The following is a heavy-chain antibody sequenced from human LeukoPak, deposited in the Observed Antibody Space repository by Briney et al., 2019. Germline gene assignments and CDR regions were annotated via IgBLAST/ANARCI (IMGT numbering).Heavy chain of an antibody. D-gene: IGHD6-19*01. CDR2: INHSGST. Sequence: SETLSLTCAVYGGSFSGYYWSWIRQPPGKGLEWIGEINHSGSTNYNPSLKSRVTIPVDTSKNQFSLKLSSVTAADTAVYYCARGDWYSSGWSRGYFDYWGQGTLVTVSS. J-gene: IGHJ4*02. V-gene: IGHV4-34*01. CDR1: GGSFSGYY. CDR3: ARGDWYSSGWSRGYFDY.